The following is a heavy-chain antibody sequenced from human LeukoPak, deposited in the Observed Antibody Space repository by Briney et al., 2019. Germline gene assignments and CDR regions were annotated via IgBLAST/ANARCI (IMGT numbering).Heavy chain of an antibody. D-gene: IGHD3-16*01. J-gene: IGHJ6*03. CDR3: AKEGDQFRGYLDA. V-gene: IGHV3-33*06. CDR2: IWHDGSVE. CDR1: GFMFSRLG. Sequence: QPGRSLRLSCAASGFMFSRLGMQWVRQAPGEGLECVAMIWHDGSVEEYADSVKGRFTISRDNSQNTLYLQMNSLRDDDTAVYYCAKEGDQFRGYLDAWGKGTTVTVSS.